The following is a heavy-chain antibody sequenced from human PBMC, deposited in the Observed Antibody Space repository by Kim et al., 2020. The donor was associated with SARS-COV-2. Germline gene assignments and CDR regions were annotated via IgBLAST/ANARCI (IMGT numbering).Heavy chain of an antibody. V-gene: IGHV3-23*01. CDR1: GFTFSTNV. CDR2: IGDSGDAT. J-gene: IGHJ4*02. Sequence: GGSLRLSCAASGFTFSTNVMSWVRQAPGKGLEWVSSIGDSGDATSYADSVEGRFTISRDNSKNTVYMQMNSLRAEDTAVYFCATRSAGRNFDNWGQGTL. D-gene: IGHD6-19*01. CDR3: ATRSAGRNFDN.